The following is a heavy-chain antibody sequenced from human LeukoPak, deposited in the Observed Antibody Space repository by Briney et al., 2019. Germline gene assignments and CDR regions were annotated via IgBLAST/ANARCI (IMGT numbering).Heavy chain of an antibody. CDR3: AGDSLILRSSGSYSYYYGMDV. D-gene: IGHD1-26*01. CDR1: GFTFSSYW. Sequence: GGSLRLSCAASGFTFSSYWMHWVRQAPGKGLVWVSRINSDGSSTSYADSVKGRFTISRDNAKNTLYLQMNSLRAEDTAVYYCAGDSLILRSSGSYSYYYGMDVWGQGTTVTVSS. J-gene: IGHJ6*02. V-gene: IGHV3-74*01. CDR2: INSDGSST.